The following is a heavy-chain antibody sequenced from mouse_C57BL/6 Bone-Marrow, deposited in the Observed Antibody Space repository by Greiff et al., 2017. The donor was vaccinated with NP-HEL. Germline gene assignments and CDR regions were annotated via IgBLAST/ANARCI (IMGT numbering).Heavy chain of an antibody. J-gene: IGHJ2*01. CDR1: GCRGGSDA. Sequence: EVKLVESGGGLVKQGGSLKLSCAALGCRGGSDAGSLFGGAPENSLEWVATISDWGGVTYYPDNVKGRFTISRDNAKNNLYLQMSHLKSEDTAMYYCARVYYSPFDYWGQGTTLTVSS. CDR3: ARVYYSPFDY. CDR2: ISDWGGVT. D-gene: IGHD2-1*01. V-gene: IGHV5-4*03.